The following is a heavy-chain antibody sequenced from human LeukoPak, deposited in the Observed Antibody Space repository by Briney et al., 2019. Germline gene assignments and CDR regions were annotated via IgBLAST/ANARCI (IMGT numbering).Heavy chain of an antibody. CDR1: GYTFTGYY. D-gene: IGHD2-15*01. Sequence: ASVKVSCKAPGYTFTGYYMHWVRQAPGQGLEWMGWINPNSGGTNYAQKFQGRVTMTRDTSISTAYMELSRLRSDDTAVYYCARVMYCSGGSCYSGFDYWGQGTLVTVSS. CDR2: INPNSGGT. V-gene: IGHV1-2*02. CDR3: ARVMYCSGGSCYSGFDY. J-gene: IGHJ4*02.